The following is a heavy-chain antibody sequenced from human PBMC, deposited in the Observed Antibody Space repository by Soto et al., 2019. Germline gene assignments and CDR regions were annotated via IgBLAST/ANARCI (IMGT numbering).Heavy chain of an antibody. CDR1: GFAFSTYA. Sequence: GGSLRLSCAASGFAFSTYAMTWVLQAPGTGLEWVSVISGIGGSSYYAASVKGRFTISRYNSKNTLFLQMNGLRAEDTAVYYCAKVTKRADAGRYEYYKYGMDVWGQGTTVTVSS. CDR3: AKVTKRADAGRYEYYKYGMDV. J-gene: IGHJ6*02. D-gene: IGHD5-12*01. V-gene: IGHV3-23*01. CDR2: ISGIGGSS.